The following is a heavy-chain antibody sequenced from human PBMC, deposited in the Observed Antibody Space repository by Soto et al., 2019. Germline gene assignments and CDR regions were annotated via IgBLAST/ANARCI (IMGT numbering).Heavy chain of an antibody. CDR2: IYFTGAT. J-gene: IGHJ4*02. CDR3: ASIPRRGYSYGIDY. CDR1: GGSISSGTSY. Sequence: QMQLQESGPGLVKPSQTLSLTCNVSGGSISSGTSYWTWIRQHPGEGLEWIGHIYFTGATYSTPSLRSRLTMSVDTSKNQFSLKLTSVTAADTATYYCASIPRRGYSYGIDYWGQGTLVTVSS. D-gene: IGHD2-21*02. V-gene: IGHV4-31*03.